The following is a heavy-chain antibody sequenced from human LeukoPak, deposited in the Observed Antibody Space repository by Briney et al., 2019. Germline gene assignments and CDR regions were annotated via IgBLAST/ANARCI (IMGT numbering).Heavy chain of an antibody. J-gene: IGHJ4*02. D-gene: IGHD4-11*01. Sequence: PSETLSLTCTVSGGSISSGSYYWSWIRQPAGKGLEWIGRIYTSGSTNYNPSLKSRVTISVDTSKNQLSLKLSSVTAADTAVYYCARSPTTADFDYWGQGTLVTVSS. V-gene: IGHV4-61*02. CDR1: GGSISSGSYY. CDR3: ARSPTTADFDY. CDR2: IYTSGST.